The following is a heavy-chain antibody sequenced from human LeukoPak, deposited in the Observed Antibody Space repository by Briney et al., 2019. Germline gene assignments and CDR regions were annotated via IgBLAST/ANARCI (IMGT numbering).Heavy chain of an antibody. V-gene: IGHV3-30*18. CDR2: ISYDGSNK. J-gene: IGHJ6*02. CDR1: GFTFSSYG. CDR3: AKEGADYGGNSAFYYYYGMDV. D-gene: IGHD4-23*01. Sequence: TGGSLRLSCAASGFTFSSYGMHWVRQAPGKGLEWVAVISYDGSNKYYADSVKGRFTISRDNSKNTLYLQMNSLRAEDTAVYYCAKEGADYGGNSAFYYYYGMDVWGQGTTVTVSS.